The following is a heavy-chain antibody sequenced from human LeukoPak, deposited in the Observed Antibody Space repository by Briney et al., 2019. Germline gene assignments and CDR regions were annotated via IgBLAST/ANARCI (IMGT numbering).Heavy chain of an antibody. CDR2: ISNDGSNK. CDR3: ANGPHRSSWDDACDI. CDR1: GFTFSSYG. V-gene: IGHV3-30*18. J-gene: IGHJ3*02. Sequence: GGSLRLSCAASGFTFSSYGMHWVRQAPGKGLEWVAAISNDGSNKYYADSVKGRFTISRDNSKNTLYLQMNSLRAEDTAVYYCANGPHRSSWDDACDIWGEGTMVTVSS. D-gene: IGHD6-13*01.